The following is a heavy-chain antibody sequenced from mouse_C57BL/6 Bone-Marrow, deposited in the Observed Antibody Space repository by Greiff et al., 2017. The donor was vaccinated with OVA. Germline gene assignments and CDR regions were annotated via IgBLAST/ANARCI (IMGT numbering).Heavy chain of an antibody. D-gene: IGHD1-1*01. V-gene: IGHV3-6*01. J-gene: IGHJ2*01. CDR3: ARDRLLRYYFDY. Sequence: VQLKESGPGLVKPSQSLSLTCSVTGYSITSGYYWNWIRQFPGNKLEWMGYISYDGSNNYNPSLKNRISITRDTSKNQFFLKLNSVTTEDTATYYCARDRLLRYYFDYWGQGTTLTVSS. CDR2: ISYDGSN. CDR1: GYSITSGYY.